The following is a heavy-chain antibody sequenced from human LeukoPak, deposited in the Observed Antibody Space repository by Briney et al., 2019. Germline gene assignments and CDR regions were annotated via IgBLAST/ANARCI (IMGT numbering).Heavy chain of an antibody. D-gene: IGHD5-24*01. CDR1: GYSISSGYY. CDR2: IYYTGST. J-gene: IGHJ4*02. CDR3: ARDSDPINY. V-gene: IGHV4-38-2*02. Sequence: SETLSLTCTVSGYSISSGYYGAWIRQPPGKGLEWIGNIYYTGSTFYNPSLNSRVTMSVDTSKNQFSLKLNSVTAADTAVYYCARDSDPINYWGQGTLVTVSS.